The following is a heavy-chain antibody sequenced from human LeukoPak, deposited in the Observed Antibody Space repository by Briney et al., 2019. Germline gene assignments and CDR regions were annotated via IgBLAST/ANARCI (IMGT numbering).Heavy chain of an antibody. J-gene: IGHJ4*02. D-gene: IGHD5/OR15-5a*01. CDR3: TATSLPRIDY. V-gene: IGHV3-15*01. Sequence: GGSLRLSCAASGFTFSSYWMSWVRQAPGKGLEWVGRIKSKTDGGTTDYAAPVKGRFTISRDDSKNTLYLQMNSLKTEDTAVYYCTATSLPRIDYWGQGTLVTVSS. CDR2: IKSKTDGGTT. CDR1: GFTFSSYW.